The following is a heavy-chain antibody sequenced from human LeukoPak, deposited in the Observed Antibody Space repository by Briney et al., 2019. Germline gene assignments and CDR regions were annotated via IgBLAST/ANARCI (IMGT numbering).Heavy chain of an antibody. CDR3: ARGHSRYYDSSGYYYSDY. V-gene: IGHV4-39*01. CDR1: GGSISSSSYY. Sequence: SETLSLTCTVSGGSISSSSYYWGWIRQPPGKGLEWIGSIYYSGSTYYNPSLKSRVTISVDTSKNQFSLKLSSVTAADTAVYYCARGHSRYYDSSGYYYSDYWGQGTLVTVSS. J-gene: IGHJ4*02. CDR2: IYYSGST. D-gene: IGHD3-22*01.